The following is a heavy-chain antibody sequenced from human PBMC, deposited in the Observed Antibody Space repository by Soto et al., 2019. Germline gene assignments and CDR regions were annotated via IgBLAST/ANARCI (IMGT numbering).Heavy chain of an antibody. Sequence: QVQLVESGGGVVQPGRSLRLSCAASGFTFISYAMHWVRQAPGKGLEWVAVISFDGSTEYYADSVKGRFTISRDNSQNTVYLQMNSLRSEETAVYYCARSRHGSGSYTHFDYGLDFWGQGTTVTVSS. CDR2: ISFDGSTE. CDR3: ARSRHGSGSYTHFDYGLDF. CDR1: GFTFISYA. J-gene: IGHJ6*02. V-gene: IGHV3-30-3*01. D-gene: IGHD3-10*01.